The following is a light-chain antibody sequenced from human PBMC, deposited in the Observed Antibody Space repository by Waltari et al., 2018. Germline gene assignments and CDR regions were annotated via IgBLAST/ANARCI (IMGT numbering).Light chain of an antibody. CDR3: QQSYNWPRT. V-gene: IGKV3-11*01. J-gene: IGKJ1*01. CDR2: DTS. Sequence: EVVLTQSPATLSLSPGEGATLPCRASQSVSNSLAWYQQKPGQPPRLLIYDTSNRASGIPARFSASGSGTDFTLSITSLEPEDSAVYYCQQSYNWPRTFGQGTKVEIK. CDR1: QSVSNS.